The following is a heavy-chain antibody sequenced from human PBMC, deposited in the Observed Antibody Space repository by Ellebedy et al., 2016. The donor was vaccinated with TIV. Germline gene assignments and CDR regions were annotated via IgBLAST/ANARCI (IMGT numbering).Heavy chain of an antibody. CDR2: IWYDGSHK. CDR3: ARGILTGYYYYFDY. D-gene: IGHD3-9*01. V-gene: IGHV3-33*08. J-gene: IGHJ4*02. CDR1: GFTFSSSA. Sequence: GESLKISXSASGFTFSSSAMHCVRQPPGKRLECLALIWYDGSHKYYADSVKGRFTISRDNSKNTLYLQMNSLRVEDTAVEYCARGILTGYYYYFDYWGQGTLVTVSS.